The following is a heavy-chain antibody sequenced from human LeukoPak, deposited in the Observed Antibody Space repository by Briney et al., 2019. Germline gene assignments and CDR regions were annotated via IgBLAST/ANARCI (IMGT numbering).Heavy chain of an antibody. CDR2: IIPILGIA. D-gene: IGHD3-22*01. CDR1: GATFSSYA. V-gene: IGHV1-69*04. CDR3: ARDEGRYYYDSSGYYPYFDY. J-gene: IGHJ4*02. Sequence: SVKVSCTASGATFSSYAISGVRRAPGQGLEWMGRIIPILGIANYAQKIQGRVTITADKSTSTAYMELSSLRSEDTAVYYCARDEGRYYYDSSGYYPYFDYWGQGTLVTVSS.